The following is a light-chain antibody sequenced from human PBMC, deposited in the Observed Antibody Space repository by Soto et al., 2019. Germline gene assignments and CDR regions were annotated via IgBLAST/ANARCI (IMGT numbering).Light chain of an antibody. CDR2: AAS. V-gene: IGKV1-39*01. CDR1: QSISNY. J-gene: IGKJ3*01. Sequence: DIQMTQSPSSLSASVGDRVTITCRASQSISNYLNWYQQKPGKAPKLLIYAASSLHSGVPTRFSGSGSGTDLTLTISSLQPEDFATYSCTQCYSTLFPFGPGTTVDI. CDR3: TQCYSTLFP.